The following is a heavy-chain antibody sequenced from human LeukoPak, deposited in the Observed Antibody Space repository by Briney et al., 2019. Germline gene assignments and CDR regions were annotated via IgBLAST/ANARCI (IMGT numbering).Heavy chain of an antibody. CDR2: ISGSGGST. CDR1: GFTFSSNG. D-gene: IGHD5-18*01. J-gene: IGHJ6*03. CDR3: ARGNLYNYGYYHYYMDV. V-gene: IGHV3-23*01. Sequence: PGGSLRLSCAASGFTFSSNGMSWVRQAPGKGLEWVSAISGSGGSTYYADSVKGRFTISRDNSKNTLYLQMNSLRAEDTAVYYCARGNLYNYGYYHYYMDVWGKGTTVTISS.